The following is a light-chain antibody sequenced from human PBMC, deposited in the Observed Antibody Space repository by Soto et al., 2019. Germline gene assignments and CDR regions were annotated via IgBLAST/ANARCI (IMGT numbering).Light chain of an antibody. J-gene: IGKJ4*01. CDR1: QSVSSN. Sequence: EIVMTQSPATLSVSPGERATLSCRASQSVSSNLAWYHQKPGQAPRLLIYGASTRATGIPARFRGSGSGTEFTLTISSLQSEDFAVYYCQQYNNWPPLLTFGGGTKVEIK. CDR2: GAS. V-gene: IGKV3-15*01. CDR3: QQYNNWPPLLT.